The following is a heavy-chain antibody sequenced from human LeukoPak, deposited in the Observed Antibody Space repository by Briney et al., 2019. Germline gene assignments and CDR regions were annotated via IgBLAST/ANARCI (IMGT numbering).Heavy chain of an antibody. CDR1: GGSISSYY. Sequence: PSETLSLTCTVSGGSISSYYRSWIRQPPGKGLEWIGYIYYSGSTNYNPSLKSRVTISVDTSKNQFSLKLSSVTAADTAVYYCARAHYDFWSGYPSRGMDVWGKGTTVTVSS. J-gene: IGHJ6*03. CDR3: ARAHYDFWSGYPSRGMDV. D-gene: IGHD3-3*01. CDR2: IYYSGST. V-gene: IGHV4-59*01.